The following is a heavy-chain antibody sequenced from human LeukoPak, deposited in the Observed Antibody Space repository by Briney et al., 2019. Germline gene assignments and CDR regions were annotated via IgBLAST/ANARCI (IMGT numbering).Heavy chain of an antibody. D-gene: IGHD6-13*01. Sequence: GASVKVSCKASGYAFTSYGISWVRQAPGQGLEWMGWISAYNGNTNYAQKLQGRVTMTTDTSTSTAYMELRSLRSDDTAVYYCASESSSSWYPLHYYYGMDVWGQGTTVTVSS. CDR1: GYAFTSYG. CDR2: ISAYNGNT. V-gene: IGHV1-18*01. J-gene: IGHJ6*02. CDR3: ASESSSSWYPLHYYYGMDV.